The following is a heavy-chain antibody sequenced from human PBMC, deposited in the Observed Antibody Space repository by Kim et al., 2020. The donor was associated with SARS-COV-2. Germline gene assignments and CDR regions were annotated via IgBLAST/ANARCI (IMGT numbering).Heavy chain of an antibody. J-gene: IGHJ6*02. V-gene: IGHV3-30*18. CDR1: GFTFSTYG. CDR2: ISYDGSNE. Sequence: GGSLRLSCAASGFTFSTYGMYWVRQAPGKGLEWVALISYDGSNEYYADSAKCRFNISRDNSKNTLYLQMNSLRAEDTALFYCAKALLRGVNYCYYGMDVWGRGTTVPVSS. CDR3: AKALLRGVNYCYYGMDV. D-gene: IGHD3-10*01.